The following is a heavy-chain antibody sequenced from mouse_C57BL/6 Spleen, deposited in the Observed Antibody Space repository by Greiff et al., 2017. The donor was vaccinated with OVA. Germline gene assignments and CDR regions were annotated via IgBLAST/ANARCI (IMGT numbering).Heavy chain of an antibody. J-gene: IGHJ3*01. D-gene: IGHD3-1*01. CDR1: GFTFSDYG. CDR3: ARGQLHRGFAY. CDR2: ISSGSSTI. Sequence: DVHLVESGGGLVKPGGSLKLSCAASGFTFSDYGMHWVRQAPEKGLEWVAYISSGSSTIYYADTVKGRFTISRDNAKNTLFLQMTSLRSEDTAMYYCARGQLHRGFAYWGQGTLVTVSA. V-gene: IGHV5-17*01.